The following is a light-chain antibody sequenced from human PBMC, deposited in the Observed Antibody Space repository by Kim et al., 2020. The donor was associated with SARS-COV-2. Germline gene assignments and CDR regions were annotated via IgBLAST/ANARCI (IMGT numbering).Light chain of an antibody. CDR1: KLGDKY. J-gene: IGLJ7*01. Sequence: VSPGQTASITCSVDKLGDKYACWYQQKPGQYPVLVIYQDSKRPSGIPERFSGSNSGNTATLTISGTQAMDEADYYCQAWDSSIHAVFGGGTQLTVL. CDR2: QDS. V-gene: IGLV3-1*01. CDR3: QAWDSSIHAV.